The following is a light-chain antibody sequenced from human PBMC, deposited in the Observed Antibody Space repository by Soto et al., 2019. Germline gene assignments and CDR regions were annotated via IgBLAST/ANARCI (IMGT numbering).Light chain of an antibody. Sequence: EIVLTQSPGTLSLSPGGRATLSCRASQSISDTLAWYQQIPGQAPRLLIYDISNRATGIPARFSGGGSGTDFTLTISSLEPEDFAVYYCQQHSNWPITFGQGTRLEIK. CDR1: QSISDT. V-gene: IGKV3-11*01. CDR2: DIS. J-gene: IGKJ5*01. CDR3: QQHSNWPIT.